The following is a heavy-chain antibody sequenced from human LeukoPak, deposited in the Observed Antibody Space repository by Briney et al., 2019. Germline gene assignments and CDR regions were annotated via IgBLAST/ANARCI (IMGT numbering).Heavy chain of an antibody. CDR1: GFTYIEAW. V-gene: IGHV3-15*01. Sequence: GGSLRLSCAASGFTYIEAWMNWVRQSPGKGLEWVGRIKSKSAGGTTDYAAPVKGRFTISWDDSKDTVYLQMNSLKSEDTAVYYCAAGCGHSDFDYWGQGTLVTVSS. CDR3: AAGCGHSDFDY. J-gene: IGHJ4*02. D-gene: IGHD2-21*01. CDR2: IKSKSAGGTT.